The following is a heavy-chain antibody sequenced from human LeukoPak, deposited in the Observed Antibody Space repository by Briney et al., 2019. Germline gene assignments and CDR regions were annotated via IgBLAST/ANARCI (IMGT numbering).Heavy chain of an antibody. CDR1: GFTFSSYA. D-gene: IGHD6-19*01. CDR3: AGDWEAVAGTNWFDP. J-gene: IGHJ5*02. Sequence: GGSLRLSCAASGFTFSSYAMHWVRQAPGKGLEWVAVISYDGSNKYYADSVKGRFTISRDNSKNTLYLQMNSLRAEDTAVYYCAGDWEAVAGTNWFDPWGREPWSPSPQ. V-gene: IGHV3-30-3*01. CDR2: ISYDGSNK.